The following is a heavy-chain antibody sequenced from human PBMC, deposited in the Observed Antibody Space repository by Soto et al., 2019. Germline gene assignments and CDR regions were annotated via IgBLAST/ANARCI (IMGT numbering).Heavy chain of an antibody. Sequence: GGSLRLSCAASEFTFSSYAMSWVRQAPGKGLEWVSAISGSGGSTYYADSVKGRFTISRDNSKNTLYLQMNSLRAEDTAVYYCAKLEVTFGGVLNDYMDVWGKGTTVTVSS. CDR2: ISGSGGST. CDR3: AKLEVTFGGVLNDYMDV. CDR1: EFTFSSYA. J-gene: IGHJ6*03. V-gene: IGHV3-23*01. D-gene: IGHD3-16*01.